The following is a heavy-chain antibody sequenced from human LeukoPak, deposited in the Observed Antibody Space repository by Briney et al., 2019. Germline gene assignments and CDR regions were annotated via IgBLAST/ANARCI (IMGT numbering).Heavy chain of an antibody. CDR2: ISASGGTT. CDR1: GFTVSSNY. J-gene: IGHJ4*02. Sequence: SGGFLRLSCAASGFTVSSNYMSWVRQAPGKGLEWVSVISASGGTTYYADSVKGRFTISRDTSKDTVYLQMHSLRAEDTAVYYCAKGDVLPSYPTFDYWGQGTLVTVSS. V-gene: IGHV3-23*01. CDR3: AKGDVLPSYPTFDY. D-gene: IGHD3-9*01.